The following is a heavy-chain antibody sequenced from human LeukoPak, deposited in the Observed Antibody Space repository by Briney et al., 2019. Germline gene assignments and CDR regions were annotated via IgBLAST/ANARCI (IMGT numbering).Heavy chain of an antibody. Sequence: GASVKVSCKASGYTFTSYGISWVRQAPGQGLEWMGWISAYNGNTNYAQKLQGRVTMTTDTSTSTAYMELRSLRSDDTAVYYCARDRSLYSSTWYVPRDGFDIWGQGTMVTVSS. J-gene: IGHJ3*02. D-gene: IGHD6-13*01. V-gene: IGHV1-18*01. CDR3: ARDRSLYSSTWYVPRDGFDI. CDR1: GYTFTSYG. CDR2: ISAYNGNT.